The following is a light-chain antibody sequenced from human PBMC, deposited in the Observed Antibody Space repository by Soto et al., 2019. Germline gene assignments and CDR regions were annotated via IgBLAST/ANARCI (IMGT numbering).Light chain of an antibody. CDR1: SGHSSYA. V-gene: IGLV4-69*01. CDR2: LNSDGSH. Sequence: QLVLTQSPSASASLGPSVKLTCTLSSGHSSYAIAWHQQQPEKGPRYLIKLNSDGSHSKGDGIPDRFSGSSSGAERYLTISSLQSEDEADYYCQTWGTGNVFGGGTKLTVL. J-gene: IGLJ2*01. CDR3: QTWGTGNV.